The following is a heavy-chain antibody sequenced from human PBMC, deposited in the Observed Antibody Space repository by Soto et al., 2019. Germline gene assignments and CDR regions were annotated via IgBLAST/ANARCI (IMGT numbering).Heavy chain of an antibody. D-gene: IGHD7-27*01. J-gene: IGHJ4*02. V-gene: IGHV4-30-4*01. CDR3: ARVPRGDKVDS. Sequence: QVQLQESGPGLVEPSQTLSLTCTVSGGSVSNGFYSWSWIRQSPGRGLEWIGHIYNSVNTYSNPSFHSRVTISIDTSKNQFSLKLSSVTAAHLAVYYCARVPRGDKVDSWGQGTLVTVSS. CDR2: IYNSVNT. CDR1: GGSVSNGFYS.